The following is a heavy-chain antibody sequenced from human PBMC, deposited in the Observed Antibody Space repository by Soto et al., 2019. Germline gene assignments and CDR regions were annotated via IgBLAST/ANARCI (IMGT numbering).Heavy chain of an antibody. CDR3: ARTDCSSTSCYNYYYYGMDV. Sequence: ASVKVSCKTSGYSFTKYGLHWVRQAPGQRLEWMGWINPGNGDTKYSQKFQGRVAITRDTSATTAYMELSSLRSEDSAVFYCARTDCSSTSCYNYYYYGMDVWGQGTTVTVSS. CDR1: GYSFTKYG. V-gene: IGHV1-3*01. CDR2: INPGNGDT. D-gene: IGHD2-2*01. J-gene: IGHJ6*02.